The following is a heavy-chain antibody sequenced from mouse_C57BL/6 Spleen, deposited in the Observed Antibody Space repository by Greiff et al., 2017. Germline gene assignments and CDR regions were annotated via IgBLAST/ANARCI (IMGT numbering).Heavy chain of an antibody. CDR3: ASPYYYGSSEDFAY. V-gene: IGHV1-26*01. CDR2: INPNNGGT. Sequence: VQLQQSGPELVKPGASVKISCKASGYTFTDYYMNWVKQSHGKSLEWIGDINPNNGGTSYNQKFKGKATLTVDKSSSTAYMALRSLTSEDSAVYYCASPYYYGSSEDFAYWGQGTLVTVSA. J-gene: IGHJ3*01. CDR1: GYTFTDYY. D-gene: IGHD1-1*01.